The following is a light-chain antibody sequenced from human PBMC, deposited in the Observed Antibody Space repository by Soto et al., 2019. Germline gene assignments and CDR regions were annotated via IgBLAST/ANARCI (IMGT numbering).Light chain of an antibody. V-gene: IGKV3-20*01. CDR2: GAS. CDR3: HQYAASPLT. CDR1: QSVGRNF. J-gene: IGKJ4*01. Sequence: EIVLTQSPGTLSLSPGESTTLSCRASQSVGRNFLAWYQQKPGRAPRLLIHGASYRATGIPDRFSGSGSETDFTLSISRLEPEDSEVYYCHQYAASPLTFGRGTKVEIK.